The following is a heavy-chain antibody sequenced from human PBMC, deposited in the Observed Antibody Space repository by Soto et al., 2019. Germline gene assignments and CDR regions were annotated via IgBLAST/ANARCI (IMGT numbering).Heavy chain of an antibody. D-gene: IGHD2-2*01. CDR3: ASGRDDWVVESYFDY. CDR2: INSDGSST. J-gene: IGHJ4*02. CDR1: GFTFSSYW. Sequence: GGSLRLSCAASGFTFSSYWMHWFRQAPGKGLVWVSGINSDGSSTSYADSVKGRFTISRDNAKNTLYLQMNSLRAEDTAVYYCASGRDDWVVESYFDYWGQGTMGSVPS. V-gene: IGHV3-74*01.